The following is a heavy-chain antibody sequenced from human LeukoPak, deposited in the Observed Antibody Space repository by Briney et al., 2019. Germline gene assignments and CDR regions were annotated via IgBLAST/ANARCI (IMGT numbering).Heavy chain of an antibody. V-gene: IGHV3-33*06. CDR3: AKRASGSGTSLYHFDY. J-gene: IGHJ4*02. CDR1: GFTFSSYG. D-gene: IGHD3-10*01. Sequence: QPGRSLRLSCAASGFTFSSYGMHWVRQAPGKGLEWVAVIWYDGSNKYYADSVKGRFTISRDNSKNTLYLQMNSLRAEDTAVYYCAKRASGSGTSLYHFDYWGQGTLVTVSS. CDR2: IWYDGSNK.